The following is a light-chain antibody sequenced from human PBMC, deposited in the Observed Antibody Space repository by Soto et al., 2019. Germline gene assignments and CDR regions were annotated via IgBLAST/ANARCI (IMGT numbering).Light chain of an antibody. CDR2: EVS. CDR1: SSDVGSYNY. J-gene: IGLJ3*02. CDR3: SSYTGISTLEGV. V-gene: IGLV2-14*01. Sequence: QAVVTQPASVSGSPGQSITISCTGTSSDVGSYNYVSWYQQHPGKAPKLMIYEVSNRPSGVSNRFSGSKSGNTASLTISGLQAEDEADYYCSSYTGISTLEGVFGGGTKLTVL.